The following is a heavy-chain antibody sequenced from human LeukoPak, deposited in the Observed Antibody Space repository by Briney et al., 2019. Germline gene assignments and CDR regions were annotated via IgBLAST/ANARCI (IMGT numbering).Heavy chain of an antibody. Sequence: PGGSLRLSCAVSGFTFSSYEMNWVRQAPGKGLEWVSYISTSGHTTYYTDSVKGRFTISRDNAKNSLFLQMNSLGAEDTAVYYCARAGGGYWFDPWGQGTLVTVSS. CDR1: GFTFSSYE. CDR3: ARAGGGYWFDP. D-gene: IGHD2-15*01. CDR2: ISTSGHTT. J-gene: IGHJ5*02. V-gene: IGHV3-48*03.